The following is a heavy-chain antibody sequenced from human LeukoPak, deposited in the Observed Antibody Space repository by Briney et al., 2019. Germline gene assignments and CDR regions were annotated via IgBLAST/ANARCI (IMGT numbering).Heavy chain of an antibody. CDR3: ASEGVVRYLFDY. Sequence: KPSETLSLTCTVSGGSISSSSYYWGWIRQPPGKGLGWIGSIYYSGSTYYNPSLKSRVAISVDTSKNQFSLKLSSVTAADTAFYYCASEGVVRYLFDYWGQGTLVTVSS. D-gene: IGHD3-3*01. J-gene: IGHJ4*02. V-gene: IGHV4-39*07. CDR2: IYYSGST. CDR1: GGSISSSSYY.